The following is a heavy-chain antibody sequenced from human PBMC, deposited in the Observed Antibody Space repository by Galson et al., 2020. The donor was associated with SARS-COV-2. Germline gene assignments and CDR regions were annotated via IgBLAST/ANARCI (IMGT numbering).Heavy chain of an antibody. CDR3: AHSLEDIVLVTVVLYFDY. Sequence: STSGVGVGWIRQPPGKALEWLAIIYWDDDKRYSPSLKSRLTITKDISKNQVVLTMTNMDPVDTATYYCAHSLEDIVLVTVVLYFDYWGQGALVTVSS. V-gene: IGHV2-5*02. D-gene: IGHD2-8*02. CDR2: IYWDDDK. CDR1: STSGVG. J-gene: IGHJ4*02.